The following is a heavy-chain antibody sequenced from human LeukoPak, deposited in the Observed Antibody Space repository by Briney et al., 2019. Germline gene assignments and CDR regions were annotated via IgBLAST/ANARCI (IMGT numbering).Heavy chain of an antibody. CDR3: AHLISSPDYFDY. CDR2: ISGSGGST. D-gene: IGHD3-3*02. CDR1: GFTFSSYA. J-gene: IGHJ4*02. V-gene: IGHV3-23*01. Sequence: PGGSLRLSCAASGFTFSSYAMSWVRQAPGKGLEWVSAISGSGGSTYYADSVKGRFTISRDNSKNTLYLQMNSLRAEDTAVYYCAHLISSPDYFDYWGQGTLVTVSS.